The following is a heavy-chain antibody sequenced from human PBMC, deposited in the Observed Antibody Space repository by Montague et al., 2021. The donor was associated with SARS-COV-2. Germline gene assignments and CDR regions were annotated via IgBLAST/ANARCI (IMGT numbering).Heavy chain of an antibody. D-gene: IGHD4-23*01. J-gene: IGHJ5*02. V-gene: IGHV4-61*03. Sequence: SETRSLTCTVSGASISTGSDYWTWIRQRPGRGLEWIGNFYYSGGSTYNPPLKSRVTISADTSKNLFSPTLKSVTASDTAVYYCARDRGDIYGGNSAWFDPWGQGTLVTVSS. CDR3: ARDRGDIYGGNSAWFDP. CDR2: FYYSGGS. CDR1: GASISTGSDY.